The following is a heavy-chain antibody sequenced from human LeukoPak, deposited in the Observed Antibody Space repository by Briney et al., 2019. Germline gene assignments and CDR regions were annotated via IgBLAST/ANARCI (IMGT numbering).Heavy chain of an antibody. V-gene: IGHV3-23*01. J-gene: IGHJ4*02. CDR3: AKVPGRLAPFDY. Sequence: GSLRLSCAASGFTFSTYAMAWVRQAPGKGLEWGSTIKGSDGNTYYADYVKGRFTISRDNTENSLYLQMNRLRGDDTDVYYCAKVPGRLAPFDYWGQGTLVTVSS. CDR1: GFTFSTYA. D-gene: IGHD3-16*01. CDR2: IKGSDGNT.